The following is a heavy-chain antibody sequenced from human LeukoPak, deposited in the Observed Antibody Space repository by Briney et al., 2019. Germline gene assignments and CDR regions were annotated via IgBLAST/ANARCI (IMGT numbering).Heavy chain of an antibody. Sequence: SETLSLTCTVSGDSISSGSYYWSWIRQPAGKGLEWIGRIYNSGTTNYNPSLKSRVTISEDASKNQFSLNLSSVTAADTAVYYCARTVTSGSPYFDSWGQGTLVTVSS. CDR2: IYNSGTT. D-gene: IGHD2-15*01. J-gene: IGHJ4*02. CDR3: ARTVTSGSPYFDS. CDR1: GDSISSGSYY. V-gene: IGHV4-61*02.